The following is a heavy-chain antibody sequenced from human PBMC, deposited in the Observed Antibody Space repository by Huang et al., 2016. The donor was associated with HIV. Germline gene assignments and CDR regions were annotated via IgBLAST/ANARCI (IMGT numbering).Heavy chain of an antibody. D-gene: IGHD4-17*01. Sequence: EVQVVQSGAEVKKPGESLKISCKGTGYRFTSYWIGWVRQIPGKGLEWMGIIYPADSDTRYSPSSHGQVTISADKSISTAYLQWSTLKASDTAMYYCAKGPYADYVFDAFDIWGQGTMVTVSS. CDR3: AKGPYADYVFDAFDI. CDR1: GYRFTSYW. J-gene: IGHJ3*02. CDR2: IYPADSDT. V-gene: IGHV5-51*01.